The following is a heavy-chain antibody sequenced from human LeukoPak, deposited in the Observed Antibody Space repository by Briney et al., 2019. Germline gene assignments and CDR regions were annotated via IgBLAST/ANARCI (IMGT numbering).Heavy chain of an antibody. CDR1: GGSFSGYY. D-gene: IGHD2/OR15-2a*01. CDR3: ARITFRSYFDL. Sequence: PSETLSPTCAVYGGSFSGYYWSWVRQPPGKGLEWIGEINHSGSTNYNPSLKSRVTISVDTSKNQFSLKLSSVTAADTAVYYCARITFRSYFDLWGRGTLVTVSS. V-gene: IGHV4-34*01. J-gene: IGHJ2*01. CDR2: INHSGST.